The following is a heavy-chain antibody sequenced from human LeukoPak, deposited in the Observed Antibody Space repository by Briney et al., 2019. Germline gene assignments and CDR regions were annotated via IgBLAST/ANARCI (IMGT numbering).Heavy chain of an antibody. J-gene: IGHJ4*02. D-gene: IGHD3-22*01. Sequence: PGGSLRLSXAASGFTFSTNAMDWIRQAPGKGLEWVSGISGSASGSASTYYADSVKGRFTISRDNSKNTLYLQMNSLRAEDTAVYYCAKDRSDSSGYYYFDYWGQGTLVTVSS. V-gene: IGHV3-23*01. CDR1: GFTFSTNA. CDR2: ISGSASGSAST. CDR3: AKDRSDSSGYYYFDY.